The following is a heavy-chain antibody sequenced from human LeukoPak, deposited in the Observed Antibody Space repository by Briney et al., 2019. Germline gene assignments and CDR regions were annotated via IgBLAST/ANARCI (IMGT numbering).Heavy chain of an antibody. CDR2: ISSSGSTI. V-gene: IGHV3-48*03. CDR3: AVLGITMIGGV. D-gene: IGHD3-10*02. J-gene: IGHJ6*04. CDR1: GFTFSSYE. Sequence: SGGSLRLSRAASGFTFSSYEMNWVRQAPGKGLEWVSYISSSGSTIYYADSVKGRFTISRDNAKNSLYLQMNSLRAEDTAVYYCAVLGITMIGGVWGKGTTVTISS.